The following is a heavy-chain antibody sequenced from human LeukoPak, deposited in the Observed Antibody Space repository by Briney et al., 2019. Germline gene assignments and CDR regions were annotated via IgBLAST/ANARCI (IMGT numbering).Heavy chain of an antibody. Sequence: GGSLRLSCAASGFTFSSYAMSWVRQAPGKGLEWVSSISNSSRSTYYADSVKGRFTISRDNAKNTLYLQMNSLRAEDTAVYYCARARIAAAVTWFFDLWGRGTLVTVSS. V-gene: IGHV3-23*01. D-gene: IGHD6-13*01. J-gene: IGHJ2*01. CDR1: GFTFSSYA. CDR2: ISNSSRST. CDR3: ARARIAAAVTWFFDL.